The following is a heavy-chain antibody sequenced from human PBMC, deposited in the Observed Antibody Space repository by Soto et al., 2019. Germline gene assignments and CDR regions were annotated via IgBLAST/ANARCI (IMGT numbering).Heavy chain of an antibody. V-gene: IGHV3-48*03. CDR2: ISRSHSDI. Sequence: GGSRRLSWSASGFSISNFGMFLVRQAPGRGLEWISFISRSHSDIYYADSVKGRFTISRDNAKNSMFLPMNSLRDEDRAVYYRGTEGTNGYIHHYIETWGQGVPVTVSS. J-gene: IGHJ5*02. CDR1: GFSISNFG. D-gene: IGHD5-12*01. CDR3: GTEGTNGYIHHYIET.